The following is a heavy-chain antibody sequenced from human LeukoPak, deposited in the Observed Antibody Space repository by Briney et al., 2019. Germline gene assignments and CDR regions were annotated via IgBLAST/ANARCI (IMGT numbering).Heavy chain of an antibody. J-gene: IGHJ4*02. Sequence: PGGSLRLSCAASGFTFSSYSMNWVRQAPGKGLEWVPSISSSSSYIYYADSVKGRFTISRDNAKNSLYLQMNSLRAEDTAVYYCARDQGKVAVAGNIPDYWGQGTLVTVSS. CDR1: GFTFSSYS. CDR3: ARDQGKVAVAGNIPDY. D-gene: IGHD6-19*01. CDR2: ISSSSSYI. V-gene: IGHV3-21*01.